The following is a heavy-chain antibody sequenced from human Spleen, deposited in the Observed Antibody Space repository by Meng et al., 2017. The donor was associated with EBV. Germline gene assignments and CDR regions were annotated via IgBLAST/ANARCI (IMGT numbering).Heavy chain of an antibody. CDR2: VYHGGST. J-gene: IGHJ4*02. Sequence: QVQLQESGPRLVRPSQTLSLTCAVSGGSISSGGNFWIWIRHPPGRGLEWIGFVYHGGSTYYNPSLKSRLTVSVDTSKNQLSLKLTSVTAADTATYFCARGTTVKSYGIDYWGQGTLVT. CDR1: GGSISSGGNF. CDR3: ARGTTVKSYGIDY. D-gene: IGHD4-17*01. V-gene: IGHV4-30-4*01.